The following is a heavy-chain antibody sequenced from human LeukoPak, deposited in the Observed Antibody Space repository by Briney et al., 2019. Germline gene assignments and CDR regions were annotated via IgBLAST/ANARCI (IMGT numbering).Heavy chain of an antibody. CDR3: ARDGGYDYVWGSYRYEDY. Sequence: ASVKVSCKASGYTFTSYGISWVRQAPGQGLEWMAWISAYNGNTNYTQKLQGRVTMTTDTSTSTAYMELRSLRSDDTAVYYCARDGGYDYVWGSYRYEDYWGQGTLVTVSS. J-gene: IGHJ4*02. D-gene: IGHD3-16*02. CDR1: GYTFTSYG. CDR2: ISAYNGNT. V-gene: IGHV1-18*01.